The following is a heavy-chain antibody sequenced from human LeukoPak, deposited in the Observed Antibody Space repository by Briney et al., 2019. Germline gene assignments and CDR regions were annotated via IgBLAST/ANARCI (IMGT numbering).Heavy chain of an antibody. CDR2: INHSGST. CDR3: ARVIVVVPAAVEHYGMDV. Sequence: PSETLSLTCAVYGGSFSGYYWSWIRQPPGKGLEWIGEINHSGSTNYNPSLKSRVTISVDTSKNQFSLKLSSVTAADTAVYYCARVIVVVPAAVEHYGMDVWGQGTTVTVSS. V-gene: IGHV4-34*01. J-gene: IGHJ6*02. CDR1: GGSFSGYY. D-gene: IGHD2-2*01.